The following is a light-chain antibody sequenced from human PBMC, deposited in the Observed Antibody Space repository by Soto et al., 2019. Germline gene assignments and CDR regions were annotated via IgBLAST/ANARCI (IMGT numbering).Light chain of an antibody. CDR2: DTS. CDR1: TGAVTSGHY. CDR3: LLSYSGALV. Sequence: QAVVTQDPSLTGSPGGTVTITCGSSTGAVTSGHYPYWFQQQPGQAPRTLIYDTSNKPSWTPALFSGSLLGSKAALTLSGAQHEDEDEYYCLLSYSGALVFGGGTKLTVL. J-gene: IGLJ3*02. V-gene: IGLV7-46*01.